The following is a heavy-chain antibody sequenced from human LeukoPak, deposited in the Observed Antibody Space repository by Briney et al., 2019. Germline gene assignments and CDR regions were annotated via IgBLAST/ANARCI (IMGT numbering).Heavy chain of an antibody. CDR3: ARVITIFGVVPYFDY. CDR2: ISSNNRYI. Sequence: GGSLRPSCAASGFTFSTYSMNWVRQAPGKGLEWVSSISSNNRYIYYADSVKGRFTISRDNAKNSLYLQMNSLRAEDTAVYYCARVITIFGVVPYFDYWGQGTLVTVSS. D-gene: IGHD3-3*01. V-gene: IGHV3-21*04. J-gene: IGHJ4*02. CDR1: GFTFSTYS.